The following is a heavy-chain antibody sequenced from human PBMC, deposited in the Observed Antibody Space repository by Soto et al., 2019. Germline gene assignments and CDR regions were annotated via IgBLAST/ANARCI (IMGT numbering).Heavy chain of an antibody. D-gene: IGHD2-15*01. V-gene: IGHV4-59*12. CDR3: ARVYCSGGSCYSGWFDP. J-gene: IGHJ5*02. CDR1: GGSISSYY. Sequence: SETLSLTCTVSGGSISSYYWSWIRQPPGKGLEWIGEIYYSGSTNYNPSLKSRVTISVDKSKNQFSLKLSSVTAADTAVYYCARVYCSGGSCYSGWFDPWGQGTLVTVSS. CDR2: IYYSGST.